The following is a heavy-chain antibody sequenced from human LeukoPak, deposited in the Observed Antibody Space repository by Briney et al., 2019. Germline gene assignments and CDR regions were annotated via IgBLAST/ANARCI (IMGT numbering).Heavy chain of an antibody. D-gene: IGHD3-10*01. Sequence: GGSLRLSCAASGFTFSGYVMHWVRQAPGKGLEWVAVISIDGNNKYYADSVKGRFTISRDNSKNTLFLQMNSLRAEDTAVYYCARDYMIRGVVPDFLDYWGQGTLVTVSS. J-gene: IGHJ4*02. CDR1: GFTFSGYV. CDR2: ISIDGNNK. V-gene: IGHV3-30*03. CDR3: ARDYMIRGVVPDFLDY.